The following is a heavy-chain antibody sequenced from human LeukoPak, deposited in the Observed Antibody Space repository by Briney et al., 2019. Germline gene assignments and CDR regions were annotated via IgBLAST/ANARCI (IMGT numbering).Heavy chain of an antibody. CDR1: GFTVSSNY. CDR2: IYSGGST. CDR3: AKLPDWASDFDY. V-gene: IGHV3-53*01. Sequence: GGSLRLSCAASGFTVSSNYMSWVRQAPGKGLEWVSVIYSGGSTYYADSVKGRFTISRDNSKNTLYLQMNSLRAEDTAVYYCAKLPDWASDFDYWGQGTLVTVSS. D-gene: IGHD3-9*01. J-gene: IGHJ4*02.